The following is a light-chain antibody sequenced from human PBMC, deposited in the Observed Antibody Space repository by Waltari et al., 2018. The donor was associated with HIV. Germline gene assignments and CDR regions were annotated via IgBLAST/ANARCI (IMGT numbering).Light chain of an antibody. Sequence: EIVLTQSPGTLSLSPGERVTLSCRASQSVSRSYLAWYQQKPGQAPRLLIYDASSRATGIPDRFSGSGSGTDFTLTISRLEPEDFAVYYCHQYDSSSWMFGQGTKVEIK. J-gene: IGKJ1*01. CDR1: QSVSRSY. CDR3: HQYDSSSWM. CDR2: DAS. V-gene: IGKV3-20*01.